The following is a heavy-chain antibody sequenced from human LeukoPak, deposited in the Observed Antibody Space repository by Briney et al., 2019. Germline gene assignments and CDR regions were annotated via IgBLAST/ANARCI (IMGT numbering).Heavy chain of an antibody. J-gene: IGHJ6*03. CDR2: MNPNSGNT. Sequence: ASVKVSCKASGYTFTSYDINWVRQATGQGREWMGWMNPNSGNTGYAQKFQGRVTMTRNTSISTAYMELSSLRSEDTAVYYCARAFKHHHYYSYYMDVWGKGTTVTVSS. CDR3: ARAFKHHHYYSYYMDV. V-gene: IGHV1-8*01. CDR1: GYTFTSYD.